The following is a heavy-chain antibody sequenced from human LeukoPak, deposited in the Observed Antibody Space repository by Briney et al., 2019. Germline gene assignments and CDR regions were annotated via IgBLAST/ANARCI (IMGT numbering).Heavy chain of an antibody. Sequence: GGSLRLSCAASGFTFSSYAMHWVRQAPGKGLEWVAVISYDGSNKYYADSVKGRFTISRDNSKNTLYLQMSSLRGEDTAVYYCVKRGRQGDYAYDYWGQGTLVTVSS. CDR2: ISYDGSNK. V-gene: IGHV3-30-3*02. CDR3: VKRGRQGDYAYDY. CDR1: GFTFSSYA. D-gene: IGHD4-17*01. J-gene: IGHJ4*02.